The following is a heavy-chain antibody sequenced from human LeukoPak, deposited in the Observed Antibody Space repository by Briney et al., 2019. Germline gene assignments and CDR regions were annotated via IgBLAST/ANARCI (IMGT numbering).Heavy chain of an antibody. Sequence: KSSQTLSLTCTVSGGSISSGGYYWSWIRQHPGKGLEWIGYIYYSGSTYYNPSLKSRVTISVDTSKNQFSLKLSSVTAADTAVYYCARVCGPSSSTSCYTDAFDIWGQGTMVTVSS. CDR1: GGSISSGGYY. J-gene: IGHJ3*02. D-gene: IGHD2-2*02. CDR3: ARVCGPSSSTSCYTDAFDI. V-gene: IGHV4-31*03. CDR2: IYYSGST.